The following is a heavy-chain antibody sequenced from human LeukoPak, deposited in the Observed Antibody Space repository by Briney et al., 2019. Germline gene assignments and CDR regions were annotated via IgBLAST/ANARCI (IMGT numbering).Heavy chain of an antibody. D-gene: IGHD4-23*01. V-gene: IGHV1-69*04. J-gene: IGHJ4*02. CDR2: IIPILGIA. CDR1: GGTFSSYA. Sequence: AASVKVSCKASGGTFSSYAISWVRQAPGQGLGWMGRIIPILGIANYAQKFQGRVTITADKSTSTAYMELSSLRSEDTAVYYCARDADDYGGNYADYWGQGTLVTVSS. CDR3: ARDADDYGGNYADY.